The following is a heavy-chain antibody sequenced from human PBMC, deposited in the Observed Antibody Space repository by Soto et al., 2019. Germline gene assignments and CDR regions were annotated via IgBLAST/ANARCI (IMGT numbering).Heavy chain of an antibody. CDR1: GGTFSDYV. Sequence: QVQLVQSGSEVKRPGSPVRVSCKAVGGTFSDYVISWVRQAPGQGLEWMGGIIAMSGTVNNAQKFRDRVTITADESTSTAYMELSSLRSEDTAIYYCAREAGYNWFDPWGQGTLVTVSS. V-gene: IGHV1-69*01. J-gene: IGHJ5*02. CDR2: IIAMSGTV. CDR3: AREAGYNWFDP. D-gene: IGHD6-13*01.